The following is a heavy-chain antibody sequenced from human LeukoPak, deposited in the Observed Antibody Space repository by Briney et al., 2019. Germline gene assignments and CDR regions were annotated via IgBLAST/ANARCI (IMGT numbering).Heavy chain of an antibody. CDR1: GCTFRSYG. V-gene: IGHV1-18*01. CDR2: ISEYNGNT. D-gene: IGHD3-10*01. CDR3: ARDKGDYYAWKAIDY. J-gene: IGHJ4*02. Sequence: ASVKVSCKTSGCTFRSYGISWVRQAPGQGLEWMGWISEYNGNTKYAQNLQGRVTLTTDTRTSTAYMELRSLRSDDTAVYYCARDKGDYYAWKAIDYWGQGTLVTVSS.